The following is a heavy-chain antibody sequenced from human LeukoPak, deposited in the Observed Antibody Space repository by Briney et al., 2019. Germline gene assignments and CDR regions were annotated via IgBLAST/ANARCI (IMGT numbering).Heavy chain of an antibody. CDR1: GFTFISYE. CDR2: ISSSGSTI. J-gene: IGHJ5*02. Sequence: GGSLRLSCAASGFTFISYEMNWVRQAPGKGLEWVSYISSSGSTIYYADSVKGRFTISRDNAKNSLYLQMNSLRAEDTAVYSCARGADGVSSNSRGWFDPWGQGTLVTVSS. V-gene: IGHV3-48*03. D-gene: IGHD2-15*01. CDR3: ARGADGVSSNSRGWFDP.